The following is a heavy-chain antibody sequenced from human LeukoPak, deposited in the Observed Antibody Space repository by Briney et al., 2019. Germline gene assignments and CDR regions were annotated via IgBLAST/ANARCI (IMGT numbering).Heavy chain of an antibody. Sequence: GGSLRLSCAASGFTLSNYWMAWVRQTPGKRLEWVANVKQDKSEKFYADSVKGRFTISRDNAKNSLYLQMDSLRAEDTAVYYCVRDVRGGHFDYWGQGTLVTVSS. J-gene: IGHJ4*02. CDR1: GFTLSNYW. CDR2: VKQDKSEK. CDR3: VRDVRGGHFDY. D-gene: IGHD3-10*02. V-gene: IGHV3-7*03.